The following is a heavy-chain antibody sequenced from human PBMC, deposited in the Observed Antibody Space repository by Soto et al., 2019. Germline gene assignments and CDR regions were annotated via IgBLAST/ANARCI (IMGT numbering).Heavy chain of an antibody. CDR3: ARLRAHSKGQLVDY. J-gene: IGHJ4*02. V-gene: IGHV4-31*03. CDR1: GGSISSGGYY. D-gene: IGHD6-13*01. Sequence: SETLSLTCTVSGGSISSGGYYWSWIRQHPGKGLEWIGYIYYSGSTYYNPSLKSRVTISVDTSKNQFSLKLSSVTAADTAVYYCARLRAHSKGQLVDYWGQGTLVTVSS. CDR2: IYYSGST.